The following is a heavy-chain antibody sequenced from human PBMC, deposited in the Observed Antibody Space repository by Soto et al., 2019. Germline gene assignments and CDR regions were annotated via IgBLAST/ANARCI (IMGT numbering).Heavy chain of an antibody. V-gene: IGHV3-21*06. CDR2: VSGSSSYI. Sequence: PGGSLRLSCEGSGFNFRNFNMIWVRQAPGKGLEWVSSVSGSSSYIYYADSVKGRFTVSRDNANNLVFLQMNGLRPEDTAMYYCARDLRGHYGPWGQGXMVTV. J-gene: IGHJ3*01. D-gene: IGHD4-17*01. CDR1: GFNFRNFN. CDR3: ARDLRGHYGP.